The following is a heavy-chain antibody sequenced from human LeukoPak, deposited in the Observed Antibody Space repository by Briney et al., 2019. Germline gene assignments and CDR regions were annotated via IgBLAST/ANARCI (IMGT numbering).Heavy chain of an antibody. CDR2: IRYDGSNK. D-gene: IGHD4-23*01. CDR1: GFTFSSYG. Sequence: PGGSLRLSCAASGFTFSSYGMHWVRQAPGKGLEWVAFIRYDGSNKYYADSVKGRFTISRDNSKNTLYLQINSLRAEDTAVYYCAKGGKALQTPFDAFDIWGQGTMVTVSS. J-gene: IGHJ3*02. V-gene: IGHV3-30*02. CDR3: AKGGKALQTPFDAFDI.